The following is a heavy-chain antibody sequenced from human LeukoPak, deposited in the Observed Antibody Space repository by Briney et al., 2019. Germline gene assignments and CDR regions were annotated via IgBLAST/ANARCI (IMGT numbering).Heavy chain of an antibody. J-gene: IGHJ4*02. V-gene: IGHV3-23*01. CDR1: GFTFSSYA. CDR2: ISGSGGST. CDR3: AKDGVLAVAGTG. D-gene: IGHD6-19*01. Sequence: PGGSLRLSCAASGFTFSSYAMSCVRQAPGKGLEWVSAISGSGGSTYYADSVKGRFTISRDNSKNTLYLQMNSLRAEDTAVYYCAKDGVLAVAGTGGGQGTLVTVSS.